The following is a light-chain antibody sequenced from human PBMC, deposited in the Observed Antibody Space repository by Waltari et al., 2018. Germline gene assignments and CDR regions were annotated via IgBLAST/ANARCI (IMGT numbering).Light chain of an antibody. CDR1: SSDVGGYRL. Sequence: QSALTQPASVSGSPGQSITISCIGTSSDVGGYRLVSWYQQHPGKAPKLMIYEDTKRPAGVSNRLSGFKTGNTASLTISGLQAEDEADYYCCSYIRNVTWVFGGGTKLTVL. CDR2: EDT. CDR3: CSYIRNVTWV. J-gene: IGLJ3*02. V-gene: IGLV2-23*01.